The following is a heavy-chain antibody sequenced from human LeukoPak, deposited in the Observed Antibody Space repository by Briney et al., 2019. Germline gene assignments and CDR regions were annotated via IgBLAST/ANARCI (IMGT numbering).Heavy chain of an antibody. J-gene: IGHJ6*03. V-gene: IGHV3-7*01. CDR3: LTNDFWSGYSSYYYMDV. Sequence: PSETLSLTCAVSGGSISSSNWWSWVRQAPGKGLEWVANIKQDGSGKYYVDSVKGRFTISRDNAKNSLYLQMNSLRAEDTAVYYCLTNDFWSGYSSYYYMDVWGKGTTVTVSS. D-gene: IGHD3-3*01. CDR1: GGSISSSNW. CDR2: IKQDGSGK.